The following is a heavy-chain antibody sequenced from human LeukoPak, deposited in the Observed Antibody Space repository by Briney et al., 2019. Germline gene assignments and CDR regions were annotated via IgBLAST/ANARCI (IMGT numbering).Heavy chain of an antibody. V-gene: IGHV3-53*05. D-gene: IGHD6-13*01. CDR1: GFSVSSNY. J-gene: IGHJ5*02. CDR2: IYSDYSGGST. Sequence: GGSLRLSCAASGFSVSSNYMTWVRQAPGKGLEWVSIIYSDYSGGSTYYADSVKGRFTISRDNSKNMLYLQMNSLRAEDTAVYYCARPRGAAAGTFGFDPWGQGTLVTVSS. CDR3: ARPRGAAAGTFGFDP.